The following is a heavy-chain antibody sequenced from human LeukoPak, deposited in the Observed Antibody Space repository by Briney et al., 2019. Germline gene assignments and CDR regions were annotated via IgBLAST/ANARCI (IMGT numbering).Heavy chain of an antibody. V-gene: IGHV3-30*02. J-gene: IGHJ4*02. CDR1: GFTYSSYG. CDR3: AKDKTYSIDY. CDR2: IRYTGSKK. D-gene: IGHD2-15*01. Sequence: GGSLRLSCAASGFTYSSYGMHWVRQAPGKGLEWVAFIRYTGSKKYYADSVKGRFTISRDNSKNTLYLQMNSLRAEDTAVYHCAKDKTYSIDYWGQGTLVTVSS.